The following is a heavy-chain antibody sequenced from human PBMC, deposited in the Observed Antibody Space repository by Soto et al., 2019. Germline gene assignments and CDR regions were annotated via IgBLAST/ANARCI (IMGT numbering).Heavy chain of an antibody. Sequence: ASVKVSCKASGYTFTSYGISWVRQAPGQGLEWMGWISAYNGNTNYAQKLQGRVTMTTDTSTSTAYMELRSLRSDDMAVYYCARVFVVVPAAMPHYYYYYMDVWGKVTTVTVSS. J-gene: IGHJ6*03. CDR1: GYTFTSYG. V-gene: IGHV1-18*03. D-gene: IGHD2-2*01. CDR3: ARVFVVVPAAMPHYYYYYMDV. CDR2: ISAYNGNT.